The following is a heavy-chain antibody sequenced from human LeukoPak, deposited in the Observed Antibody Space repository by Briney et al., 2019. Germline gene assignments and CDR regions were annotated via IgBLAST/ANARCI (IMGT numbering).Heavy chain of an antibody. V-gene: IGHV3-23*01. Sequence: GGSLRLSCAASGFTFSSYAMSWVRQAPGKGREWVSAISGSGGSTYYADSVKGRFATSRDNSKNTLYLQMNSLRAEDTAVYYCAKDWYDILTGYYPLFDYWGQGTLVTVSS. CDR2: ISGSGGST. CDR3: AKDWYDILTGYYPLFDY. D-gene: IGHD3-9*01. J-gene: IGHJ4*02. CDR1: GFTFSSYA.